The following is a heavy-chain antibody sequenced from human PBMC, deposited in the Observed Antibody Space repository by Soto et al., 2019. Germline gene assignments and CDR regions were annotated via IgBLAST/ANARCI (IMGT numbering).Heavy chain of an antibody. J-gene: IGHJ6*02. CDR2: IIPIFGTA. D-gene: IGHD1-26*01. V-gene: IGHV1-69*13. Sequence: SVKVSCKASGGTFSSYAISWVRQAPGQGLEWMGGIIPIFGTANYAQKFQGRVTITADESTSTAYMELSSLRSEDTAVYYCARSIRKKISGSSPNYYYYGMDVWGQGTTVTVSS. CDR3: ARSIRKKISGSSPNYYYYGMDV. CDR1: GGTFSSYA.